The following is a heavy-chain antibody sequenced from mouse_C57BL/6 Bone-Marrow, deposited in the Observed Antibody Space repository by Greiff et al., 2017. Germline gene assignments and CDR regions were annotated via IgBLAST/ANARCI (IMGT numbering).Heavy chain of an antibody. CDR1: GYTFTSYT. Sequence: QVQLQQSGAELARPGASVKMSCKASGYTFTSYTMHWVKQRPGQGLEWIGYINPSSGYTKYNQKFKDKATLTADKSDSTAYMQLSSLPSEDSAVYYCARWKGAWFAYWGQGTLVTVSA. CDR3: ARWKGAWFAY. J-gene: IGHJ3*01. CDR2: INPSSGYT. V-gene: IGHV1-4*01.